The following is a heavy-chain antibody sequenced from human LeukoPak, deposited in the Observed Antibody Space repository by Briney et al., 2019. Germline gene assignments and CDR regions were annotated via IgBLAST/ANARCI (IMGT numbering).Heavy chain of an antibody. D-gene: IGHD6-6*01. V-gene: IGHV1-24*01. CDR3: ATDQVAARFGFDY. CDR1: GYTFSNYG. CDR2: FDPEDGET. Sequence: ASVKVSCKASGYTFSNYGIHWLRQAPGQGLEWMGGFDPEDGETIYAQKFQGRVTMTEDTSTDTAYMELSSLRSEDTAVYYCATDQVAARFGFDYWGQGTLVTVSS. J-gene: IGHJ4*02.